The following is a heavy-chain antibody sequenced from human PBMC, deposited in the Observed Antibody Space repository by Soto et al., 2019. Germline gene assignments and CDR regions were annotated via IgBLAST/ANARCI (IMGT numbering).Heavy chain of an antibody. V-gene: IGHV4-34*01. J-gene: IGHJ3*02. CDR1: AGSFSHYY. CDR3: ARGGSSDRQVALDI. D-gene: IGHD6-25*01. CDR2: IKDDGSS. Sequence: QVQQQPWGAGLLMPSETLSPTCTVYAGSFSHYYWNWIRQSPGKGLEWIGKIKDDGSSSYNPSLRRGIPISVDMSKNAFSLTLSSVTTADTAVYYCARGGSSDRQVALDIWGQGTMVPVSS.